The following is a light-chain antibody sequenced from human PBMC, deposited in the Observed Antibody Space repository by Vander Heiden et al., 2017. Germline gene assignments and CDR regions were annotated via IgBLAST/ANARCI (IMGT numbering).Light chain of an antibody. V-gene: IGKV3-11*01. CDR1: QSVSSN. J-gene: IGKJ4*01. CDR3: QQRKEGHPYDT. Sequence: IVLTQSPATLSLSPGERATLACRASQSVSSNLAWYKQKPGQAPRLLIYDASNRATGITARFTGSGYGTDFTLTISSLEPEDFAVYYCQQRKEGHPYDTFGGGTKVEVK. CDR2: DAS.